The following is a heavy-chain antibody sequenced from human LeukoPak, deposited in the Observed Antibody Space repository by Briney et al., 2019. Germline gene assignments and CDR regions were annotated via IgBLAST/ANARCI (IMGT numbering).Heavy chain of an antibody. CDR3: ARGGNYWPQWWFDP. J-gene: IGHJ5*02. V-gene: IGHV3-23*01. D-gene: IGHD1-26*01. CDR2: IIGGAGGT. Sequence: GGSLRLSCAASGFSFSSHGMSWVRQAPGKGLEWVSGIIGGAGGTYYADSVKGRFTISRDNAKNTLYLQMNSLRAEDTAVYYCARGGNYWPQWWFDPWGRGTLVSVSS. CDR1: GFSFSSHG.